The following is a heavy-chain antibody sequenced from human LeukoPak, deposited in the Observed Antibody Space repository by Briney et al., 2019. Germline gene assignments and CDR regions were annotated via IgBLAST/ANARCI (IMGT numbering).Heavy chain of an antibody. D-gene: IGHD3-22*01. V-gene: IGHV4-59*01. J-gene: IGHJ3*02. Sequence: SETLSLTCTVSGGSISSYYWSWIRQPPGKGLEWIGCIYYSGSTNYNPSLKSRVTISVDTSKNQFSLKLSSVTAADTAVYYCARVYYDSSGYYYVGAFDIWGQGTMVTVSS. CDR2: IYYSGST. CDR1: GGSISSYY. CDR3: ARVYYDSSGYYYVGAFDI.